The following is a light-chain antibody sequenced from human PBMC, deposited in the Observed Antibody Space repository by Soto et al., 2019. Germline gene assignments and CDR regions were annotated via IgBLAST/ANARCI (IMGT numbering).Light chain of an antibody. CDR3: RSYTSMSTYV. Sequence: QSVLTQPASVSGSPGQSITISCTGTSSDVGGYNFVSWYQQHPDKAPKLMIYDVTNRPSGVSNRFSGSKSGNTASLTISGLQAEDEADYYCRSYTSMSTYVFGTGTKVTV. CDR1: SSDVGGYNF. V-gene: IGLV2-14*01. J-gene: IGLJ1*01. CDR2: DVT.